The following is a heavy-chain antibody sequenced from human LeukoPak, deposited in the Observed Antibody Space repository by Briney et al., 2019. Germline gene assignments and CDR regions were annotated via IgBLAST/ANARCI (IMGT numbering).Heavy chain of an antibody. CDR2: IYRGNT. CDR1: GGSFSDYF. V-gene: IGHV4-34*01. CDR3: ARGDADCWECFHH. J-gene: IGHJ1*01. Sequence: SSETLSLTCAVYGGSFSDYFWTWVRQSPGKGLEWIAEIYRGNTNYNPSLKSRATTSVGTSKNQFSPRLSSVTAADTAVYYCARGDADCWECFHHWGQGTLVTVSS. D-gene: IGHD2-21*02.